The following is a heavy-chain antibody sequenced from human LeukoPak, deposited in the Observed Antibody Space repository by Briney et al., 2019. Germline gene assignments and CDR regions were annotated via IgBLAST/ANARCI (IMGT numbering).Heavy chain of an antibody. CDR1: GGSISSYY. CDR3: ARRLKYYDILTGYSHDAFDI. V-gene: IGHV4-59*01. Sequence: SETLSLTCTVSGGSISSYYWSWIRQPPGKGLEWIGYIYYSGSTNYNLSLKSRVTISVDTSKNQFSLKLSSVTAADTAVYYCARRLKYYDILTGYSHDAFDIWGQGTMVTVSS. CDR2: IYYSGST. J-gene: IGHJ3*02. D-gene: IGHD3-9*01.